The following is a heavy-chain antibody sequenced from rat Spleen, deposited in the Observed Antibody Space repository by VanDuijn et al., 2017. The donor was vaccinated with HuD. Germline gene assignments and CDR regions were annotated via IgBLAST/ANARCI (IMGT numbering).Heavy chain of an antibody. CDR3: TQQLGDWFAY. V-gene: IGHV2-1*01. CDR1: GFSLISNS. Sequence: QVQLKESGPGLVQPSQTLSLICTVSGFSLISNSVHWVRQFPGKGLEWMGGIWGDGSTDFNSALKPRLTISRDTSKSQVFLKMNSLQSEDTATYYCTQQLGDWFAYWGQGTLVTVSS. D-gene: IGHD1-10*01. CDR2: IWGDGST. J-gene: IGHJ3*01.